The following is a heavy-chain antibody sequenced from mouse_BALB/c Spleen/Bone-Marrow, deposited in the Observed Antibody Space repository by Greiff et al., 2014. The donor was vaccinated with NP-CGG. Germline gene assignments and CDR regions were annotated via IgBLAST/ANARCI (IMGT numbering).Heavy chain of an antibody. D-gene: IGHD1-1*01. CDR1: GFNIKDTY. V-gene: IGHV14-3*02. Sequence: VQLKQSGAELVKPGASVKLSCTASGFNIKDTYMHWVKQRPEQGLEWIGRIDPANGNTKYDPKFQGKATITADTSSNTAYLQLSSLTSEDTAVYYCASCYYGSSSFAYWGQGTLVTVSA. CDR2: IDPANGNT. J-gene: IGHJ3*01. CDR3: ASCYYGSSSFAY.